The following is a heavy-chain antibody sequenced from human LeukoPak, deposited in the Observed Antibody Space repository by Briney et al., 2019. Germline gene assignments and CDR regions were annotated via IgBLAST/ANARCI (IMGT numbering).Heavy chain of an antibody. CDR3: ARDSGGD. CDR1: GFTFSSYA. D-gene: IGHD6-19*01. J-gene: IGHJ3*01. CDR2: ISYDGSNK. Sequence: GGSLRLSCAASGFTFSSYAMHWVRQAPGKGLEWVAVISYDGSNKYYADPVKGRFTISRDNSKNTLYLQMNSLRAEDTAVYYCARDSGGDWGQGTMVTVSS. V-gene: IGHV3-30-3*01.